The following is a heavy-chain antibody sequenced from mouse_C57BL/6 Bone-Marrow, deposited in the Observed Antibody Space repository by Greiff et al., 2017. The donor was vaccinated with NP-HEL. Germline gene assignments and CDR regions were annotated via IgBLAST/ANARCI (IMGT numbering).Heavy chain of an antibody. D-gene: IGHD1-1*01. Sequence: EVQLQQSGPGMVKPSQSLSLTCTVTGYSITSGYDWHWIRHFPGNKLEWMGYISYSGSTNYNPSLKSRISITHDTSKNHFFLKLNSVTTEDTATYYCARGWYYYGSSYRAMDYWGQGTSVTVSS. V-gene: IGHV3-1*01. J-gene: IGHJ4*01. CDR1: GYSITSGYD. CDR3: ARGWYYYGSSYRAMDY. CDR2: ISYSGST.